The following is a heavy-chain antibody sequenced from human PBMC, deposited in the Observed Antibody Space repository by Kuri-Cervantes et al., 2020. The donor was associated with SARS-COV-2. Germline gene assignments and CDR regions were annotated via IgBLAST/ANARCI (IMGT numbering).Heavy chain of an antibody. D-gene: IGHD6-6*01. CDR2: ISAYNGNT. CDR1: GYTFTSYY. J-gene: IGHJ5*02. V-gene: IGHV1-18*04. Sequence: ASVKVSCKASGYTFTSYYMHWVRQAPGQGLEWMGWISAYNGNTNYAQKLQGRVTMTTDTSTSTAYMELRSLRSDDTAVYYCAREIALLEYSSSSVPWFDPWGQGTLVTVSS. CDR3: AREIALLEYSSSSVPWFDP.